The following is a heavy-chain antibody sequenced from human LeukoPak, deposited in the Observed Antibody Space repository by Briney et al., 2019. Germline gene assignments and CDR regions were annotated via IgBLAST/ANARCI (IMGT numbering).Heavy chain of an antibody. V-gene: IGHV4-59*01. Sequence: SETLSLTCTVSGGSISSYYWSWIRQPPGKGLEWIGYIYYSGSTNYNPSLKSRVTISVDTSKNQFSLKLSSVTAADTAVYYCARGSRYYYDGMDVWGQGTTVTVSS. CDR1: GGSISSYY. CDR2: IYYSGST. J-gene: IGHJ6*02. CDR3: ARGSRYYYDGMDV.